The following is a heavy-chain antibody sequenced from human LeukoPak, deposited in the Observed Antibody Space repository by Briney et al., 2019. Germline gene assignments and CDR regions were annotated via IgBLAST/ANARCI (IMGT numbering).Heavy chain of an antibody. Sequence: GGSLRLSCAASGFTFSSYGMHWVRQAPGKELEWVAVISYDGSNKYYADSVKGRFTISRDNSKNTLYLQMNSLRAEDTAVYYCAKDVGSYSYGYWGIDYWGQGTLVTVSS. CDR2: ISYDGSNK. CDR3: AKDVGSYSYGYWGIDY. J-gene: IGHJ4*02. V-gene: IGHV3-30*18. D-gene: IGHD5-18*01. CDR1: GFTFSSYG.